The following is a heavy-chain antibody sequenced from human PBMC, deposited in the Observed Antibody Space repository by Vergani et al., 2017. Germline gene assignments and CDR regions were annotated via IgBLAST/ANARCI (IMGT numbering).Heavy chain of an antibody. CDR1: GDSISSGVYY. Sequence: QVQLQESGPGLVKPSQTLSLTCSVSGDSISSGVYYWNWIRPHPGKGLEWIGYIYSTGRTHHNPSLRMRINMSVDTSKNQFSLKLNSVTAADTAMYYCARMGGYDEGDAFRIGYFDSWGQGILVTVSS. D-gene: IGHD3-22*01. J-gene: IGHJ4*02. CDR3: ARMGGYDEGDAFRIGYFDS. CDR2: IYSTGRT. V-gene: IGHV4-31*03.